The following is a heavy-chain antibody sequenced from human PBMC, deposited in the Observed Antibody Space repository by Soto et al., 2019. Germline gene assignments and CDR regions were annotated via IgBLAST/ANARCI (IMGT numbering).Heavy chain of an antibody. Sequence: ASVKVSCKASGGTFSSYAISWVGQAPGQGLEWMGGIIPIFGTANYAQKFQGRVTITADESTSTAYMELSSLRSEDTAVYYCARDLVRAHPGGMEVLGQGTTVTVSS. V-gene: IGHV1-69*13. J-gene: IGHJ6*02. CDR3: ARDLVRAHPGGMEV. CDR1: GGTFSSYA. D-gene: IGHD1-26*01. CDR2: IIPIFGTA.